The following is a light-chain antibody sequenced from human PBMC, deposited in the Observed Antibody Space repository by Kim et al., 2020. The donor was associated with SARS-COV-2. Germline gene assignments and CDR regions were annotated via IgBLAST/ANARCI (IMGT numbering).Light chain of an antibody. CDR3: QQYDNLPPGLT. CDR2: DAS. Sequence: VGERVTITCQASQDISNYLNWYQQKPGKAPKLLIYDASNLETGVPSRFSGSGSGTDFTFTISSLQPEDIATYYCQQYDNLPPGLTFGGGTKVDIK. CDR1: QDISNY. J-gene: IGKJ4*01. V-gene: IGKV1-33*01.